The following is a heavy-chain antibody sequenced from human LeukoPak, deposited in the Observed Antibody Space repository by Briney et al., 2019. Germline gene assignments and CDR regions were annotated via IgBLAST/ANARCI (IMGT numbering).Heavy chain of an antibody. CDR3: ARSQLLLTAWDY. J-gene: IGHJ4*02. V-gene: IGHV4-59*01. CDR1: GGSISSYY. Sequence: SETLSLTCTVSGGSISSYYWSWIRQPPGKGLEWIGYIHYSGSTNYNPSLKSRVTISVDTSKNQFSLKLSSVTAADTAVYYCARSQLLLTAWDYWGQGTLVTVSS. CDR2: IHYSGST. D-gene: IGHD2-2*01.